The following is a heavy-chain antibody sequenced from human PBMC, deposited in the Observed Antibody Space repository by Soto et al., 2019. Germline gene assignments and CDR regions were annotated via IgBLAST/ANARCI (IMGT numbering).Heavy chain of an antibody. V-gene: IGHV3-74*01. J-gene: IGHJ4*02. D-gene: IGHD6-6*01. CDR3: TRGPRGSSTGTGAH. Sequence: PGGSLRLSCQVSGLTFSAYLMHWVRQVPGKGLIWVSRISDDGSTTTYADSVKGRFTISRDNAKNTLYLQMNSLRADDTGLYYCTRGPRGSSTGTGAHWGQGTLVTVSS. CDR1: GLTFSAYL. CDR2: ISDDGSTT.